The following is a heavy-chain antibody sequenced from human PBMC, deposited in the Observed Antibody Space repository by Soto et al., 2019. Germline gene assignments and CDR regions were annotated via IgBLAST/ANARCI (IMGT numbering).Heavy chain of an antibody. CDR2: IGTAGDT. Sequence: GGSLRLSCSASGFTFSSYDMHWVRQGPGKGLEWVSAIGTAGDTNYAGSVKGRFTISRENAKNSLYLQMNSLRAGDTAIYFCARAIGPTIFDYWGQGTLVTVSS. V-gene: IGHV3-13*04. CDR1: GFTFSSYD. J-gene: IGHJ4*02. CDR3: ARAIGPTIFDY. D-gene: IGHD3-22*01.